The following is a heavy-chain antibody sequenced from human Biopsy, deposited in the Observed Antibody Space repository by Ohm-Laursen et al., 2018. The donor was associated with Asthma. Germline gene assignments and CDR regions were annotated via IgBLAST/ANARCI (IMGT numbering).Heavy chain of an antibody. Sequence: SLRLSCTASGFTFSTHHLSWARQAPGKGLEWVSTISPDGRSAHGPDSFRGRFTISRDNSRDTLYLQMRSLRAEDTAVYYCARGDSSNWSHYYFDYWGQGTLVTVSS. D-gene: IGHD3-22*01. V-gene: IGHV3-23*01. CDR1: GFTFSTHH. CDR2: ISPDGRSA. J-gene: IGHJ4*02. CDR3: ARGDSSNWSHYYFDY.